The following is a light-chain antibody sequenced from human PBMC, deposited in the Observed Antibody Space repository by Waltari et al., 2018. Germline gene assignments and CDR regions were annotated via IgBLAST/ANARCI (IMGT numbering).Light chain of an antibody. CDR3: SSYTSSSTYV. J-gene: IGLJ1*01. V-gene: IGLV2-14*01. CDR1: SSDVVGYNY. Sequence: SALTQPASVPGSPGQPITISCTGTSSDVVGYNYVSWYQQHPGKAPKLMIYDVSKRPSGVSNRFSGSKSGNTASLTISGLQAEDEADYYCSSYTSSSTYVFGTGTKVTVL. CDR2: DVS.